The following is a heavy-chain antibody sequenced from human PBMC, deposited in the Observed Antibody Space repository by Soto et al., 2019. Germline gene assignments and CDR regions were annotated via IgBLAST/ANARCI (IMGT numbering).Heavy chain of an antibody. J-gene: IGHJ5*02. V-gene: IGHV1-18*01. D-gene: IGHD3-3*01. CDR3: ARDPFYDFWSGYYTMDARMANGDDGFDP. CDR2: ISAYNGNT. Sequence: ASVKVSCKASGYTFTSYGISWVRQAPGQGLEWMGWISAYNGNTNYAQKLQGRVTMTTDTSTSTAYMELRSLRSDDTAVYYCARDPFYDFWSGYYTMDARMANGDDGFDPWGQGTLVTVSS. CDR1: GYTFTSYG.